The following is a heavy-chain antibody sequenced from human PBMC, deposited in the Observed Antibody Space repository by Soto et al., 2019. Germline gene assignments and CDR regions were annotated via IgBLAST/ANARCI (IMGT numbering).Heavy chain of an antibody. J-gene: IGHJ6*03. Sequence: GGSLRLSCAASGFTFSSYAMHWVRQAPGKGLEYVSAISSNGGSTYYANSVKGRFTISRDNSKNTLYLQMGSLRAEDMAVYYCARGPDFHWNYYYYYYMDVWGKGTTVTVSS. CDR1: GFTFSSYA. V-gene: IGHV3-64*01. CDR3: ARGPDFHWNYYYYYYMDV. CDR2: ISSNGGST. D-gene: IGHD1-1*01.